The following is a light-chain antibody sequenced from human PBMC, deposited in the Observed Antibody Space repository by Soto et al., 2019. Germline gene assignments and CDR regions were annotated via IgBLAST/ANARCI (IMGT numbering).Light chain of an antibody. Sequence: DIQMTQSPSSLSASVGDRVTLTCRASQSISKDLNWYQQKPGEAPILLIYDASTLQSGVPSRFSGAVSGTDFTLTITXLQPEDFATCFCQQSYSTPWTFGLGTKVDI. CDR1: QSISKD. CDR2: DAS. J-gene: IGKJ1*01. CDR3: QQSYSTPWT. V-gene: IGKV1-39*01.